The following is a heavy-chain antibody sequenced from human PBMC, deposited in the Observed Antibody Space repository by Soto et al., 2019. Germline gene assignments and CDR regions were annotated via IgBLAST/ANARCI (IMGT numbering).Heavy chain of an antibody. CDR2: ISTYNGDT. J-gene: IGHJ6*02. V-gene: IGHV1-18*01. CDR3: AVRGVTNPLGYYYGMDV. D-gene: IGHD3-10*01. CDR1: GYTFTRSG. Sequence: ASVKVSCKASGYTFTRSGISWVRQAPGQGLEWMGWISTYNGDTNYAQTFQGRVTMTTDTSTSTVHMEVRSLRSDDTAVYYCAVRGVTNPLGYYYGMDVWGQGTTVTVSS.